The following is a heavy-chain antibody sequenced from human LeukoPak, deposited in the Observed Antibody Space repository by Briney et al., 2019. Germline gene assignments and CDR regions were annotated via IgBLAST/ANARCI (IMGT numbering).Heavy chain of an antibody. J-gene: IGHJ4*02. Sequence: GGSLRLSCAASGFTFSNYAMNWVRQAPGKGLEWVSDISGSGGSTDYTDSVKGRFTISRDNSNNTLYLQMNSLRAEDTAVYYCAKGSGYGSGWYYFDYWGRGTLVTVSS. D-gene: IGHD6-19*01. V-gene: IGHV3-23*01. CDR3: AKGSGYGSGWYYFDY. CDR1: GFTFSNYA. CDR2: ISGSGGST.